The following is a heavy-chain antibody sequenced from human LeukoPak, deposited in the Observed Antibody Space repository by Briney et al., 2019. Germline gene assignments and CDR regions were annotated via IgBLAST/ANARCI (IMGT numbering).Heavy chain of an antibody. Sequence: GGSLRLSCAASGFTFRTYAMSWVRQAPGKGLEWVSSISGSGGSTYYADSVKGQFTVSRDNSKNTLFLQMNSLRAEDTAVYYCAKGNLWFGEFLDYWGQGTLVTVSS. CDR1: GFTFRTYA. CDR2: ISGSGGST. V-gene: IGHV3-23*01. J-gene: IGHJ4*02. CDR3: AKGNLWFGEFLDY. D-gene: IGHD3-10*01.